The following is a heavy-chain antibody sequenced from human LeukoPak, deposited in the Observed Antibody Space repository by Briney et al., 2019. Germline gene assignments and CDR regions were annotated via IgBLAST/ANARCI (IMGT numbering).Heavy chain of an antibody. J-gene: IGHJ4*02. CDR1: GFTFTNAW. CDR3: TTNGGDYYGSGTTHY. CDR2: IKSKTDGGTT. V-gene: IGHV3-15*01. D-gene: IGHD3-10*01. Sequence: PGGSLRLSCAVSGFTFTNAWMSWVRQAPGKGLEWVGRIKSKTDGGTTDYAAPVKGRFTISRDDSKNTLYLQLNSLKTEDTAVYYCTTNGGDYYGSGTTHYWGQGTLVTVSS.